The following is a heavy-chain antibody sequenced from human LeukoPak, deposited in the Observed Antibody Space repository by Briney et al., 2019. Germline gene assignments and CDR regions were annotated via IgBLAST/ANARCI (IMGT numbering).Heavy chain of an antibody. D-gene: IGHD6-19*01. CDR1: GFTFSSYS. J-gene: IGHJ2*01. CDR3: AVAGLSYWYFDL. V-gene: IGHV3-21*01. Sequence: GGSLRLSCAASGFTFSSYSMNWVRQAPGKGLEWVSSISRSSDYTYYADSVKGRFTISRDDAKNSLYLQMNSLRAEDTAVYYCAVAGLSYWYFDLWGRGTLVTVSS. CDR2: ISRSSDYT.